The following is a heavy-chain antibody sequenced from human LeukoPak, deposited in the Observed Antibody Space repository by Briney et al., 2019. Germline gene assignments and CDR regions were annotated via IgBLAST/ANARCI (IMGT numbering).Heavy chain of an antibody. CDR3: ATLYYYDSSGYYQGFDP. V-gene: IGHV4-34*01. J-gene: IGHJ5*02. CDR1: GGSFSGYY. Sequence: SETLSLTCAVYGGSFSGYYWSWIRQPPGKGLEWIGEINHNGSTNYNPSLKSRVTISVDTSKNQFSLKLSSVTAADTAVYYCATLYYYDSSGYYQGFDPWGQGTLVTVSS. D-gene: IGHD3-22*01. CDR2: INHNGST.